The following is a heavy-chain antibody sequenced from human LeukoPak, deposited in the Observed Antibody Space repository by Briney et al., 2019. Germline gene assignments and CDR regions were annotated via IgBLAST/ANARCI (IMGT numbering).Heavy chain of an antibody. CDR3: GSTVVTVLHFDY. V-gene: IGHV1-8*01. D-gene: IGHD4-23*01. Sequence: RASVKVSCKASGYTFTSYDINWVRQATGQGLEWMGWMNPNSGNTGYAQKFQGRVTMTRNTSISTAYMELNSLRAEDTAVYYCGSTVVTVLHFDYWGQGTLVTVSS. CDR2: MNPNSGNT. CDR1: GYTFTSYD. J-gene: IGHJ4*02.